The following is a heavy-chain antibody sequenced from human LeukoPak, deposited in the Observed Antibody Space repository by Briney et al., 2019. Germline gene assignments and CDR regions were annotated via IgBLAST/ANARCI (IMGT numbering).Heavy chain of an antibody. J-gene: IGHJ4*02. D-gene: IGHD2-21*02. CDR2: IYYSGST. V-gene: IGHV4-39*07. Sequence: SETLSLTYTVSGGSISSSSYYWGWIRQPPGKGLEWIGSIYYSGSTYYNPSLKSRVTISVDTSKNQFSLRLSSVTAADTAVYYCAREAYCGGDCYSGFDYWGQGTLVTVSS. CDR1: GGSISSSSYY. CDR3: AREAYCGGDCYSGFDY.